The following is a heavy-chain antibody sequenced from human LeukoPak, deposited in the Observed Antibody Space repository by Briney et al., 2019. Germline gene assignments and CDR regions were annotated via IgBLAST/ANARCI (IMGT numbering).Heavy chain of an antibody. V-gene: IGHV4-34*01. J-gene: IGHJ4*02. D-gene: IGHD3-10*01. CDR2: INHSGST. CDR1: GGSLSGYY. Sequence: PSETLSLTCAVYGGSLSGYYWSWIRQPPGKGLEWIGEINHSGSTNYNPSLKSRVTISVDTSKNQFSLKLSSVTAADTAVYYCARAVYYYGSGSFTGIDYWGQGTLVTVSS. CDR3: ARAVYYYGSGSFTGIDY.